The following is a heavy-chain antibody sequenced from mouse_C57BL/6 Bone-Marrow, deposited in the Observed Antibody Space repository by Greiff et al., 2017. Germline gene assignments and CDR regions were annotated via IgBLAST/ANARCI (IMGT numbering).Heavy chain of an antibody. Sequence: VQLKESGAELVRPGASVKLSCTASGFNIKDDYMHWVKQRPEQGLEWIGWIDPENGDTEYASKFQGKATITADTSSNTAYLQLSSLTSEDTAVYYCTTHYYGSSDGFAYWGQGTLVTVSA. CDR3: TTHYYGSSDGFAY. J-gene: IGHJ3*01. CDR2: IDPENGDT. V-gene: IGHV14-4*01. CDR1: GFNIKDDY. D-gene: IGHD1-1*01.